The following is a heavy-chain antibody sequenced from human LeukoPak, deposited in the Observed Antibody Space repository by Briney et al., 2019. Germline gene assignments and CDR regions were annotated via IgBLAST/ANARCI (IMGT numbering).Heavy chain of an antibody. Sequence: GGSLRLSCTASGFPFIEYSMNWVRQAPGKGLEWISYIGIDSGNTKYADSVRGRFTISADKAKNSLYLQMNSLRVEDTAVYYCARDRNYAFDNWGQGTLVSVAS. CDR3: ARDRNYAFDN. J-gene: IGHJ4*02. CDR1: GFPFIEYS. CDR2: IGIDSGNT. V-gene: IGHV3-48*01. D-gene: IGHD1-7*01.